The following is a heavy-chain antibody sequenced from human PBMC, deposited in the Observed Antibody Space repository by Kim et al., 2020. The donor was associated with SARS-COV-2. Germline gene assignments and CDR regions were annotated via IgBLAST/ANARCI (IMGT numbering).Heavy chain of an antibody. D-gene: IGHD2-2*01. CDR3: ARGDIVVVPAAIAFDI. V-gene: IGHV1-2*02. J-gene: IGHJ3*02. Sequence: KLQGRATMTRDTSTSTAYMELSRLRSDDTAVYYCARGDIVVVPAAIAFDIWGQGTMVTVSS.